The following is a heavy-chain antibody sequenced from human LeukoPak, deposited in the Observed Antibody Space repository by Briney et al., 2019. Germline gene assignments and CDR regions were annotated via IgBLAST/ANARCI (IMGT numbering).Heavy chain of an antibody. CDR2: IYSGGGA. D-gene: IGHD3-10*01. J-gene: IGHJ3*02. Sequence: GGSLRLSCAASGFTVSSNYMSWVRQAPGKGLEWVSVIYSGGGAYYADSVKGRFTISRHSSKNTLYLQMNSLRAEDTALYYCARVTYYFGSGSPPNAFDIWGQGTMVTVSS. CDR3: ARVTYYFGSGSPPNAFDI. V-gene: IGHV3-53*01. CDR1: GFTVSSNY.